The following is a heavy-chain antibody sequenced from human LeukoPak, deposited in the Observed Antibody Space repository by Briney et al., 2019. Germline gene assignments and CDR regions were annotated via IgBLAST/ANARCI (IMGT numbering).Heavy chain of an antibody. J-gene: IGHJ4*02. V-gene: IGHV3-73*01. D-gene: IGHD5-18*01. CDR2: IRSKANSYAT. CDR1: GFTFSGSA. CDR3: AKDYGYSYGFDY. Sequence: PGGSLRLSCAASGFTFSGSAVHWVRQASGKGLEWVGRIRSKANSYATVYAASVKGRFTISRDDSKNTAYLQMNSLRAEDTAVYYCAKDYGYSYGFDYWGQGTLVTVSS.